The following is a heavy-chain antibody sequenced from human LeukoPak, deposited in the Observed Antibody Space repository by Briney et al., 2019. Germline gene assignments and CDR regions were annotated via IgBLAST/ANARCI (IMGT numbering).Heavy chain of an antibody. Sequence: PSETLSLTCSVSGVSISTYYWNWIRQTPGKGLEWIGHISYGNTDYNPSLNSRVPISVDTSKNQFSLKLTTVAAADTAVYYCARDKAHSYGRYFDPWGQGALVTVSS. CDR1: GVSISTYY. V-gene: IGHV4-59*01. D-gene: IGHD5-18*01. CDR2: ISYGNT. CDR3: ARDKAHSYGRYFDP. J-gene: IGHJ5*02.